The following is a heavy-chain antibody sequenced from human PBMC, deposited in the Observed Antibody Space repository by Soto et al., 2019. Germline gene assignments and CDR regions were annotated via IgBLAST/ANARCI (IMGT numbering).Heavy chain of an antibody. V-gene: IGHV3-9*01. CDR1: GFSFDEYA. CDR2: VSWNSGTM. D-gene: IGHD2-2*01. J-gene: IGHJ6*03. Sequence: EVQVLESGGDLVQPGRSLRLSCAASGFSFDEYAMHWVRQAPGKGLEWVSGVSWNSGTMGYGDSVRGRFAISRDNAKNSLYLQMNSLTTEDTALYYCAKGFCSSTRCLTYSYMDVWGKGTTVTVSS. CDR3: AKGFCSSTRCLTYSYMDV.